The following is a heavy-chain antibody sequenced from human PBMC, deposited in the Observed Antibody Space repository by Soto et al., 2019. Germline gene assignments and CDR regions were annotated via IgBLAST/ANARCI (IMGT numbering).Heavy chain of an antibody. Sequence: GGSLRLPCAASGFTISNPWMHWVRQAPGKGLEWVGRIKSKTDGGTTDYAAPVKGRFTISRDDSKNTLYLQMNSLKTEDTAVYYCTTDHLTTYYYDSSGYYPFDYWGQGTLVTVSS. D-gene: IGHD3-22*01. CDR1: GFTISNPW. CDR2: IKSKTDGGTT. CDR3: TTDHLTTYYYDSSGYYPFDY. V-gene: IGHV3-15*07. J-gene: IGHJ4*02.